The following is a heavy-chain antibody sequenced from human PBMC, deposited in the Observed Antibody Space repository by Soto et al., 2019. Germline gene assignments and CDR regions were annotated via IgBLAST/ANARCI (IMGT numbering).Heavy chain of an antibody. J-gene: IGHJ4*02. CDR2: IYYSGST. V-gene: IGHV4-39*01. CDR1: GGSISSSSYY. Sequence: SETLSLTCTVSGGSISSSSYYWGWIRQPPGKGLEWIGSIYYSGSTYYNPSLKGRVTISVDTSKNQFSLKLSSVTAADTAVYYCARAGDGIVVPAASPFDYWGQGTLVTVS. CDR3: ARAGDGIVVPAASPFDY. D-gene: IGHD2-2*01.